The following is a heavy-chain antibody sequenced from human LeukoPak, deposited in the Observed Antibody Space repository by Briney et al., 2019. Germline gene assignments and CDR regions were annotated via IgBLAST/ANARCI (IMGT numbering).Heavy chain of an antibody. CDR2: IYPGDSDT. Sequence: GESLKISCKGSGYSFTSYWIGWVRQMPGKGLEWMGIIYPGDSDTRYSPSFQGQVIISADRSISTAYLQWNSLKASDTAMYYCARRRGPQRYGYFDYWGQGTLVTVSS. D-gene: IGHD1-14*01. V-gene: IGHV5-51*01. J-gene: IGHJ4*02. CDR3: ARRRGPQRYGYFDY. CDR1: GYSFTSYW.